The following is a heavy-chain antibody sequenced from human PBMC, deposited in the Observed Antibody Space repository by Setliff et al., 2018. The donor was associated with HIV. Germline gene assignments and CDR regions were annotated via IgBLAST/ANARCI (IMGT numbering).Heavy chain of an antibody. D-gene: IGHD3-3*01. Sequence: ASVKVSCKASGYTFTGYYMHWVRQAPGQGLEWMGWINPNSGGTNYAQKFQGRVTMTRDTSISTAYMELSRLRSDDTAVYYCARENLEGYYYYGMDVWGQGTTVTVSS. CDR3: ARENLEGYYYYGMDV. V-gene: IGHV1-2*02. CDR2: INPNSGGT. CDR1: GYTFTGYY. J-gene: IGHJ6*02.